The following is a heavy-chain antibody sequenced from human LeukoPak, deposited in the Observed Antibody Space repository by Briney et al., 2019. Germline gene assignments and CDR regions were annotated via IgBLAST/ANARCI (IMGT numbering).Heavy chain of an antibody. CDR3: VRAGWSHHWFFNL. D-gene: IGHD2-15*01. Sequence: GGSLRLSCVASGFTFEIYGMSWVRQVRGKGLAWVSAVTWQGDRTDYADAVQGRFTIYRDNAKNSVYLQMNSLRVEDTAFYHCVRAGWSHHWFFNLWGRGTLVAVSS. J-gene: IGHJ2*01. CDR1: GFTFEIYG. CDR2: VTWQGDRT. V-gene: IGHV3-20*01.